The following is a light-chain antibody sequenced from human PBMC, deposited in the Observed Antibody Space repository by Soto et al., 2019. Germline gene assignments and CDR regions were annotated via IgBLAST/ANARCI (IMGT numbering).Light chain of an antibody. Sequence: QSVLTQPASVSGSPGQSITISCTGTSSDVGGYNYVSWYQQHPGKAPKLMIYDVSNRPSGVSNRFSGSKSGNTASLTISGVQAEDEGDYYCSSYTSSSTVVFGGGTKLTVL. CDR2: DVS. J-gene: IGLJ2*01. CDR3: SSYTSSSTVV. CDR1: SSDVGGYNY. V-gene: IGLV2-14*01.